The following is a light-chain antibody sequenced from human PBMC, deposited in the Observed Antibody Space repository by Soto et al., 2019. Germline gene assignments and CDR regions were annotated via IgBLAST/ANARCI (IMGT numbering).Light chain of an antibody. V-gene: IGKV3-11*01. CDR1: QSVGTF. CDR2: DAS. J-gene: IGKJ1*01. CDR3: QQCYNWPQWT. Sequence: EIVLTQSPATLSLSPGERATLSCRASQSVGTFFAWYQQKPGQAPRLLIYDASNRATGIPARFSGSGSGTDFTLTPSSLEPEDFAVSSCQQCYNWPQWTFGQGTQV.